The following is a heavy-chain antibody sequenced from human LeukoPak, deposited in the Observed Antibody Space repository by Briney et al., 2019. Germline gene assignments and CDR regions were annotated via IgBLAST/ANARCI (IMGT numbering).Heavy chain of an antibody. J-gene: IGHJ4*02. CDR3: ARVPFAVVIPNPYFDY. D-gene: IGHD3-3*01. Sequence: QAGGSLRLSCAASGFTFSSYAMSWVRQAPGKGLEWVSAISGSGGSTYYADSVKGRFTISRDNSKNTLYLQMNSLRAEDTAVYYCARVPFAVVIPNPYFDYWGQGTLVTVSS. CDR1: GFTFSSYA. V-gene: IGHV3-23*01. CDR2: ISGSGGST.